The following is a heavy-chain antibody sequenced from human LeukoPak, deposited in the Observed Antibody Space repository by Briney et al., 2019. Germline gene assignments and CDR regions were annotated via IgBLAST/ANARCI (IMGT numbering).Heavy chain of an antibody. V-gene: IGHV4-34*01. CDR3: ATKGPRRGYFDY. Sequence: PSETLSLTCAVYGGSFSGYFRSWIRQPPGKGLEWIGEINHSGSTNYNPSLKSRVTISIDTSKNQFSLKLTSVTAADTAVYYCATKGPRRGYFDYWGQGTLVAVSS. CDR2: INHSGST. CDR1: GGSFSGYF. J-gene: IGHJ4*02.